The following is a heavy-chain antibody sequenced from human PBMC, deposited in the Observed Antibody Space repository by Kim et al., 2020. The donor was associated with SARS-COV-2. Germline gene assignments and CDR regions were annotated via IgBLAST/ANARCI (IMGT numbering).Heavy chain of an antibody. V-gene: IGHV4-34*01. D-gene: IGHD4-4*01. J-gene: IGHJ6*04. CDR3: ARVKVTMGMDV. CDR2: INHSGST. Sequence: SETLSLTCAVYGGSFSGYYWSWIRQPPGKGLEWIGEINHSGSTNYNPSLKSRVTISVDTSKNQFSLKLSSVTAADTAVYYCARVKVTMGMDVWGKGTTVTVSS. CDR1: GGSFSGYY.